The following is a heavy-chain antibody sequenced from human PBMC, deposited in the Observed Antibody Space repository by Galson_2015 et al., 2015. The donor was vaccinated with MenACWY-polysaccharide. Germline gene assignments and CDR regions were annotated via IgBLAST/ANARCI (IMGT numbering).Heavy chain of an antibody. D-gene: IGHD4-17*01. V-gene: IGHV3-23*01. CDR1: GFTFSSYA. Sequence: LRLSCAASGFTFSSYALSWVRQAPGKGLEWVSAISGSGGSTYYADSVKGRFTISRDNAKNSLYLQMNSLRAEDTAVYYCAREVTTLDYWGQGTLVTVSS. CDR3: AREVTTLDY. CDR2: ISGSGGST. J-gene: IGHJ4*01.